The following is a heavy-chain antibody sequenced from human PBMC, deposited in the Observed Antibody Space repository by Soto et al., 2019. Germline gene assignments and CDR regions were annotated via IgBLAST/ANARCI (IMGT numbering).Heavy chain of an antibody. CDR1: GFIFSDFY. Sequence: KPGGSLRLSCAASGFIFSDFYLSWIRQAPGKGLEWVSYISTSGSTIYYADSVKGRFTISRDNAKNSLYLQMNSLRAEDTAVYYCARDRYSGYDLGYWGQGTLVTVSS. CDR2: ISTSGSTI. V-gene: IGHV3-11*01. J-gene: IGHJ4*02. D-gene: IGHD5-12*01. CDR3: ARDRYSGYDLGY.